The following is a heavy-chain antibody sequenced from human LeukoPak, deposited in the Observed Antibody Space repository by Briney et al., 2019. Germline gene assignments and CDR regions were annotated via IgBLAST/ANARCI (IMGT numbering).Heavy chain of an antibody. D-gene: IGHD1-7*01. Sequence: SETLSLTCSVSGASVSSGYYYWSWIRQPPGKGMEWIGNIYYSGGTHYNPSLKSRVTISSDMSKNHFSLKLSAVTAADTAVYYCARDRGWELFDYWGQGSLVTVSS. V-gene: IGHV4-61*03. J-gene: IGHJ4*02. CDR1: GASVSSGYYY. CDR2: IYYSGGT. CDR3: ARDRGWELFDY.